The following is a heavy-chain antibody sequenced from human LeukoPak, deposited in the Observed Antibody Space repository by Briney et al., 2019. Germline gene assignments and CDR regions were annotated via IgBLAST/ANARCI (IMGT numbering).Heavy chain of an antibody. CDR2: ISGSNSYI. D-gene: IGHD2-2*01. V-gene: IGHV3-21*01. J-gene: IGHJ4*02. Sequence: PGGSLRLSCAASGFTFSSFSMNWVRQAPGKGLEWVSSISGSNSYIYYADSVKGRFTISRDNAKNSLYLQTNSLRAEDTAVYYCARAGRYCSSTSCYDYWGQGTLVTVSS. CDR3: ARAGRYCSSTSCYDY. CDR1: GFTFSSFS.